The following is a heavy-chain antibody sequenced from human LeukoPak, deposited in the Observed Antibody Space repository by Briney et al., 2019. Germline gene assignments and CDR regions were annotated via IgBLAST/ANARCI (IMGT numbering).Heavy chain of an antibody. CDR1: GYTFTSYG. Sequence: ASVKVSCKASGYTFTSYGISWVRQAPGQGLKWMGWISAYNGNTNYAQKLQGRVTMTTDTSTSTAYMELRSLRSDDTAVYYCARYSSSWDYYYYYYYMDVWGKGTTVTISS. D-gene: IGHD6-13*01. CDR2: ISAYNGNT. J-gene: IGHJ6*03. V-gene: IGHV1-18*01. CDR3: ARYSSSWDYYYYYYYMDV.